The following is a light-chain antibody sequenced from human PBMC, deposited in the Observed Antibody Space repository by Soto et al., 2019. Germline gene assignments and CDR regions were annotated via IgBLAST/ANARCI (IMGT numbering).Light chain of an antibody. CDR1: QSLLHSNGYNY. V-gene: IGKV2-28*01. CDR3: MQARQTPWT. CDR2: LGS. Sequence: DIVMTQSPLSLPVTPGEPASISCRSSQSLLHSNGYNYLDWYLQKPGQSPQVLIYLGSNRASGVHDRFSGSGSGTDFTLKISRVEAEDVGVYYCMQARQTPWTFGQGTKVEIK. J-gene: IGKJ1*01.